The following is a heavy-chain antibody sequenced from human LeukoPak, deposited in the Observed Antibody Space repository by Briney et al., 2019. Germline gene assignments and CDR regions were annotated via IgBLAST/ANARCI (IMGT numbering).Heavy chain of an antibody. D-gene: IGHD6-13*01. CDR3: ASASSHRIAAGANY. CDR1: GFTFSNYW. CDR2: INSDGSSR. V-gene: IGHV3-74*01. J-gene: IGHJ4*02. Sequence: GGSLRLSCAASGFTFSNYWMHWVRHAPGKGLVWVSRINSDGSSRNYADSVKGRFTISRDNAKNTLYLQMNSLRAEDTAVYYCASASSHRIAAGANYWGQGTLVTVSS.